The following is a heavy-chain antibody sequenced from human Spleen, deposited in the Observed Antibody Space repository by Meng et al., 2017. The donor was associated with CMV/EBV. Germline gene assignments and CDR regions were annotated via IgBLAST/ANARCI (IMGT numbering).Heavy chain of an antibody. V-gene: IGHV3-30*04. CDR2: ISYDGNND. CDR3: ARGDVVYSTPPRGMDV. D-gene: IGHD2-15*01. CDR1: GFTFSSYA. J-gene: IGHJ6*02. Sequence: GESLKISCAASGFTFSSYAMHWVRQAPGKGLEWVAIISYDGNNDSYADSVKGRFTISRDNSKNTLFLQMDSLRVEDSAVYYCARGDVVYSTPPRGMDVWGQGTTVTVSS.